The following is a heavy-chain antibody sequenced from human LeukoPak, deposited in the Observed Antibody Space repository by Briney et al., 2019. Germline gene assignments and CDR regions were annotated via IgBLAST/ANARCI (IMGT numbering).Heavy chain of an antibody. CDR1: GGSISSGDDY. CDR2: IYYSGTT. CDR3: ARGDYYGSGSYYNLYY. J-gene: IGHJ4*02. Sequence: PSETLSLTCTVSGGSISSGDDYWSWIRQPPGKGLEWIGYIYYSGTTYYNPSLKSRASISVDTSKNQFSLKLSSVTAADTAVYYCARGDYYGSGSYYNLYYWGQGALVTVSS. V-gene: IGHV4-30-4*02. D-gene: IGHD3-10*01.